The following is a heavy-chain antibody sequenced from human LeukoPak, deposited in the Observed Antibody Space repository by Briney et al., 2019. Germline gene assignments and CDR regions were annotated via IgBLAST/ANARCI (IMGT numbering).Heavy chain of an antibody. J-gene: IGHJ5*02. D-gene: IGHD2-8*01. Sequence: SETLSLTCTVSGGSISSSSYYWGWIRQPPGKGLEWIGNLYYSGSTYYNPSLKSRVTISVDTSKNHFSLKLNSVTAADTAVYYCARRYKFDTNGSRPRAGDWFDPWGQGTLVTVSS. CDR1: GGSISSSSYY. CDR3: ARRYKFDTNGSRPRAGDWFDP. CDR2: LYYSGST. V-gene: IGHV4-39*07.